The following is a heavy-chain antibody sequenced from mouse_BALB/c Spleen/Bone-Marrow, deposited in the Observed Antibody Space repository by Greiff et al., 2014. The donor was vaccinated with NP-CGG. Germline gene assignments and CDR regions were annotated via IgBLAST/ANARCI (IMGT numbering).Heavy chain of an antibody. Sequence: QVQLKESGAELVRPGSSVKISCKASGYAFSSYWMNWVKQRPGQGLEWIGQIYPGDGDTNYNGKFKGKATLTADKSSSTAYMQLSSLTSEDSAVYFCARVRNWDDYWGQGTTLTVSS. V-gene: IGHV1-80*01. CDR1: GYAFSSYW. CDR3: ARVRNWDDY. D-gene: IGHD4-1*01. CDR2: IYPGDGDT. J-gene: IGHJ2*01.